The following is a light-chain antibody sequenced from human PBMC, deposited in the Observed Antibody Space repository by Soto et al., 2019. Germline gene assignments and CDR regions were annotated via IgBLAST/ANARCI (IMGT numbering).Light chain of an antibody. J-gene: IGKJ1*01. Sequence: DIQMTQSPSTQSASVGYRVNITCXASQTISSWLAWYQQKPGKAPKLLIYKASTLKSGVPSRFSGSGSGTEFTLTISSLQPDDFATYYCQHYNSYSEAFGQGTKVDIK. CDR3: QHYNSYSEA. V-gene: IGKV1-5*03. CDR1: QTISSW. CDR2: KAS.